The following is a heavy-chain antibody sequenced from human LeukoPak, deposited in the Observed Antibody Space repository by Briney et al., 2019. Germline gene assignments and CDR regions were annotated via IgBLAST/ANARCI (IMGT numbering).Heavy chain of an antibody. Sequence: GASMKVSCKTSGYTFSDYYIHWVRQAPGQGLEWMGWINPKNSGTKYAQKFQGWITMTTDTSTSTAYMELTSLRSNDTAVYYCARVTVTTLFDHWGPGTLVTVSS. V-gene: IGHV1-2*04. J-gene: IGHJ4*02. CDR1: GYTFSDYY. CDR3: ARVTVTTLFDH. D-gene: IGHD4-17*01. CDR2: INPKNSGT.